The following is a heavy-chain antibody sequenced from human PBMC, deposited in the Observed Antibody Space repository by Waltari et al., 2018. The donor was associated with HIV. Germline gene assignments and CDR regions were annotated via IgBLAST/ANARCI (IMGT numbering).Heavy chain of an antibody. V-gene: IGHV3-53*02. CDR2: ISSGDSI. Sequence: HLVGIGEGLTTPGGSLRLSCTAYGLSVRSVLMFWAGQASGKGLEWVSFISSGDSIYYADSVKGRFTISRDSSKNTLFLQMNSLTAEDTAVYYCARGPLKYASSAGWYDPWGQGTLVTVSS. D-gene: IGHD2-2*01. CDR3: ARGPLKYASSAGWYDP. CDR1: GLSVRSVL. J-gene: IGHJ5*02.